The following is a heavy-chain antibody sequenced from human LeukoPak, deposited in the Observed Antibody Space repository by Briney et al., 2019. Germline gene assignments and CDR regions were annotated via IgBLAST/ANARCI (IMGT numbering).Heavy chain of an antibody. Sequence: GASVKVSCKASGYTFTSYGISWVRQAPGQGLEWMGWISAYNGNTNYAQKLQGRVTMTTDTSTSTAYMELRSLRSDDTAVYYCARRRRVIFRLANNWFDPWGQGTLVTVSS. CDR3: ARRRRVIFRLANNWFDP. V-gene: IGHV1-18*01. J-gene: IGHJ5*02. CDR1: GYTFTSYG. D-gene: IGHD3-10*01. CDR2: ISAYNGNT.